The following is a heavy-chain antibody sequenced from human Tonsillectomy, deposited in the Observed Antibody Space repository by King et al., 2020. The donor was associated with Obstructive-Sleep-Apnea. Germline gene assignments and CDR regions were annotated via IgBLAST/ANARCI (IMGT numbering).Heavy chain of an antibody. CDR2: ISGSGGRT. CDR3: AKDNYYDSNVPRGGIFDN. Sequence: VQLVESGGDLVQPGGSLRLSCAASGFKFASYALTWVRQAPGKGLEWVSTISGSGGRTNYADSVKGRFTISSDTSKNTLNFQMNSLRAEDTAIYYCAKDNYYDSNVPRGGIFDNGGQGPLVP. J-gene: IGHJ4*02. CDR1: GFKFASYA. D-gene: IGHD3-22*01. V-gene: IGHV3-23*04.